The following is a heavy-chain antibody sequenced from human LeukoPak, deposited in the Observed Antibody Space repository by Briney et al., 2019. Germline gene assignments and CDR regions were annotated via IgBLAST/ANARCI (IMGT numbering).Heavy chain of an antibody. V-gene: IGHV1-69*05. CDR2: IIPIFGTA. J-gene: IGHJ4*02. CDR3: ARVYSSRIGYYFDY. CDR1: GGTFSRYA. D-gene: IGHD6-13*01. Sequence: SVKVSCKASGGTFSRYAISWVRQAPGQGLEWMGGIIPIFGTANYAQKFQGRVTITTDESTSTAYMELSSLRSEDTAVYYCARVYSSRIGYYFDYWGQGTLVTVSS.